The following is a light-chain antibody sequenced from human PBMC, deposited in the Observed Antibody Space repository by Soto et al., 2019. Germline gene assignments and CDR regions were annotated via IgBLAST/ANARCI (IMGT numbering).Light chain of an antibody. CDR1: QSVSSSY. CDR2: GAS. CDR3: QLYGTSPKT. J-gene: IGKJ1*01. V-gene: IGKV3-20*01. Sequence: EIVLTQSPGTLSLSPGERATLSCRASQSVSSSYLAWYQQKPGRAPRLLIHGASTRATGIADRFSGSGSGTDFTLTISRLEPEDFAVYYCQLYGTSPKTFGQGTKVDIK.